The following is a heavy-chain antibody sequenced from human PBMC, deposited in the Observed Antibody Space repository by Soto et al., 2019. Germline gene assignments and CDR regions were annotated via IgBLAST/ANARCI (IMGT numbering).Heavy chain of an antibody. V-gene: IGHV1-18*04. D-gene: IGHD6-19*01. CDR2: ISAYNGNT. CDR3: AREGQWPDNWFDP. J-gene: IGHJ5*02. Sequence: ASMKVPCKASFYTLSNYGISWVRQAPGQGLEWMGWISAYNGNTNYAQKLQGRVTMTTDTSTSTAYMELRSLRSDDTAVYYCAREGQWPDNWFDPWGQGTLVTVSS. CDR1: FYTLSNYG.